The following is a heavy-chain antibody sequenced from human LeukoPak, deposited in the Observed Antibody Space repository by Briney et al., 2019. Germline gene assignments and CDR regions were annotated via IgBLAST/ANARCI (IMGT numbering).Heavy chain of an antibody. J-gene: IGHJ4*02. D-gene: IGHD2-2*02. Sequence: GGSLRLSCAASGFTFSSYGMHWVRQAPGKGLEWVAVISYDGSNKYYADSVKGRFTISRDNSKNTLYLQMNSLRAEDTAVYYCAKAYDCSSTSCYTKRGDYWGQGTLVTVSS. CDR1: GFTFSSYG. CDR3: AKAYDCSSTSCYTKRGDY. CDR2: ISYDGSNK. V-gene: IGHV3-30*18.